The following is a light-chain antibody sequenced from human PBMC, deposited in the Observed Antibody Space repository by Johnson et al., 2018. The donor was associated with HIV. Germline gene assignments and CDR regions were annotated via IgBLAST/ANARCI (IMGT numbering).Light chain of an antibody. V-gene: IGLV1-51*02. CDR1: SSNIGNNY. J-gene: IGLJ1*01. CDR2: ENN. CDR3: GTGDSSLSAYG. Sequence: QSVLTQPPSVSAAPGQKVTISCSGSSSNIGNNYVSWYQQLPGTAPKLLIYENNKRPSGIPDRFSGSKSGTSATLGITGLQTGDEADYYCGTGDSSLSAYGFGTGTKVTVL.